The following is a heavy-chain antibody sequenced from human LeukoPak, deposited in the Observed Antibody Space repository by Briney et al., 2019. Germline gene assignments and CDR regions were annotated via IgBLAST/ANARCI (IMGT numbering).Heavy chain of an antibody. Sequence: GRSLRHSCAASGFTFSSNAMSWVRQAPGEGLEWVSAIEGSNDNTHYADSVKGRFTVSRDISKNTLYLQMNSLRAEDTAIYYCAKDLLRWSFDYWGQGTLVTVSS. CDR2: IEGSNDNT. CDR1: GFTFSSNA. J-gene: IGHJ4*02. D-gene: IGHD2-15*01. CDR3: AKDLLRWSFDY. V-gene: IGHV3-23*01.